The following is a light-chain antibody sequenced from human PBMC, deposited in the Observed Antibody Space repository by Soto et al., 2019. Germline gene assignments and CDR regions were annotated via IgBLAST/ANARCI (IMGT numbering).Light chain of an antibody. CDR3: QQYDNLPSWT. V-gene: IGKV1-33*01. Sequence: DIQMTQSPSSLSASVGDRVIITCQASQDMSNYLNWYQQKPGKAPTLLIYDASNLEAGVPSRFSGSGFGTQFTFTISSLQPEDLATYDCQQYDNLPSWTFGQGTKVEIK. CDR2: DAS. J-gene: IGKJ1*01. CDR1: QDMSNY.